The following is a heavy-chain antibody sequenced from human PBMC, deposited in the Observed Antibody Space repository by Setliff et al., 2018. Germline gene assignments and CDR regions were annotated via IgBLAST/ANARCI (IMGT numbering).Heavy chain of an antibody. CDR1: GGTFSSYA. CDR3: ARDTGREYYYDSGGYQDY. J-gene: IGHJ4*02. V-gene: IGHV1-69*05. D-gene: IGHD3-22*01. Sequence: SVKVSCKASGGTFSSYAISWVRQAPGQGLEWMGGIIPIFGKAKYAQKFQGRVTMTTDTVTSTAYMELRSLRSDDTAVYCGARDTGREYYYDSGGYQDYWGQGTLVTVSS. CDR2: IIPIFGKA.